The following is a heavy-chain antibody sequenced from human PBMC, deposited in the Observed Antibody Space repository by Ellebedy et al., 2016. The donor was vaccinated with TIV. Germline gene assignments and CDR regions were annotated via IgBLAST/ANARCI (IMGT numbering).Heavy chain of an antibody. CDR1: GFAFSDFA. CDR2: TSFDEISK. J-gene: IGHJ4*02. CDR3: ARSLDYYGPRYHLDY. Sequence: GESLKISCAASGFAFSDFAFHWVRQAPGKGLEWVAVTSFDEISKKYADSVKSRFSISKDNAKNTLYLQMDSLRAEDTAVYYCARSLDYYGPRYHLDYWGQGTLVTVSS. V-gene: IGHV3-30*07. D-gene: IGHD3-10*01.